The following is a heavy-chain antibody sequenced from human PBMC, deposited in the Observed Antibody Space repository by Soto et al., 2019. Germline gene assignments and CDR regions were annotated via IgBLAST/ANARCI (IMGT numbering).Heavy chain of an antibody. J-gene: IGHJ6*02. CDR3: ARRIRITGATGINDYGLDV. CDR1: GGTFSSYA. V-gene: IGHV1-69*06. D-gene: IGHD1-20*01. Sequence: QVQLVQSGAEVKKPGSSVEVSCKAVGGTFSSYAISWVRQSHGQWLEWMGGITPIFGTPKYAKKFQCRITVSADRSTSTVYMKLSILRSEYTAIYYCARRIRITGATGINDYGLDVWGQGTTVTVAS. CDR2: ITPIFGTP.